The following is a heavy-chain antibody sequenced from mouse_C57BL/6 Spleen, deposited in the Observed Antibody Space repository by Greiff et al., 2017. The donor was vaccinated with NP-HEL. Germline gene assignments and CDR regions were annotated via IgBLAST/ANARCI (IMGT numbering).Heavy chain of an antibody. J-gene: IGHJ2*01. D-gene: IGHD2-3*01. CDR3: ARGEDYDGYYDY. CDR2: INPGSGGT. CDR1: GYAFTNYL. V-gene: IGHV1-54*01. Sequence: QVQLQQSGAELVRPGTSVKVSCKASGYAFTNYLIEWVKQRPGQGLEWIGVINPGSGGTNYNEKFKGKATLTADKSSSTAYMQLSSLTSEDSAVYFCARGEDYDGYYDYWGQGTTRTVSS.